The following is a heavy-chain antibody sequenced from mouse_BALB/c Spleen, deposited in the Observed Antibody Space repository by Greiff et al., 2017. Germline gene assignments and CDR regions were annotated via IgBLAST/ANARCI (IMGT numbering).Heavy chain of an antibody. CDR3: KRQKAMDY. J-gene: IGHJ4*01. CDR1: GFTFSSYT. CDR2: ISSGGSYT. V-gene: IGHV5-6-4*01. Sequence: EVQLLESGGGLVKPGGSLKLSCAASGFTFSSYTMSWVRQTPEKRLEWVATISSGGSYTYYPDSVKGRFTISRDNAKNTLYLQMSSLKSEDTAMYYCKRQKAMDYWGQGTSVTVSS.